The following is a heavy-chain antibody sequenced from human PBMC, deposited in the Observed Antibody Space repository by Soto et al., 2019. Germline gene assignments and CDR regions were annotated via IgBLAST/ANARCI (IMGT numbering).Heavy chain of an antibody. D-gene: IGHD1-26*01. Sequence: QVQLVQSGAEVKKPGASVKVSCKASGYTFTGYYMHWVRQAPGQGLESMGWINPNSGGTNYAQKFQGRVTMTRDTSISTAYMELSRLRSDDTAVYYCARSRRDSGSDVGFDYWGQGTLVTVSS. CDR1: GYTFTGYY. J-gene: IGHJ4*02. V-gene: IGHV1-2*02. CDR2: INPNSGGT. CDR3: ARSRRDSGSDVGFDY.